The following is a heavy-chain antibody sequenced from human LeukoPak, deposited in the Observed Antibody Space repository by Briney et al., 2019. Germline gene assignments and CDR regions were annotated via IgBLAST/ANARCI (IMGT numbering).Heavy chain of an antibody. J-gene: IGHJ3*02. D-gene: IGHD4-17*01. CDR3: ARDSSTTVTGAFDI. Sequence: RESLRLSCGASGFTFSRYGMHWVRQAPGKGLEWVAIIWYDGSNKYYADSVKGRFTISRDNSKNTLYLQMNSLRAEDTAVYYCARDSSTTVTGAFDIWGQGTMVIVSS. CDR1: GFTFSRYG. V-gene: IGHV3-33*01. CDR2: IWYDGSNK.